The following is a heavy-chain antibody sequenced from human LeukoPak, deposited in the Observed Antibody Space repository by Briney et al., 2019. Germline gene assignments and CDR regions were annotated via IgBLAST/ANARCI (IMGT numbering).Heavy chain of an antibody. D-gene: IGHD1-1*01. CDR3: AKDLGGDRTRPHFDY. CDR1: GFVFSSYG. CDR2: IRYDGSNK. V-gene: IGHV3-30*02. J-gene: IGHJ4*02. Sequence: GGSLRLSCAASGFVFSSYGMHWVRQAPGKGLEWVAFIRYDGSNKYYVDSVRGRFTISRDNSKNTLYLQMNSLRAEDTAMYYCAKDLGGDRTRPHFDYWGQGTLVTVSS.